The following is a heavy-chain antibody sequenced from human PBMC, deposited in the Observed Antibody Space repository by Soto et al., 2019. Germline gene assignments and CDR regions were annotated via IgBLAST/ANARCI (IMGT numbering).Heavy chain of an antibody. J-gene: IGHJ4*02. V-gene: IGHV3-23*01. CDR3: AKEGTSGLYYFDY. D-gene: IGHD6-19*01. Sequence: EVQLLESGGGLVQPGGFLRLSCAVSGFTFSNYAISWVRQAPGKGLEWVSIISGGGDTSYYADSVKGRFTISRDNSRNTLYLQMNSLRAGDSAKYYCAKEGTSGLYYFDYWGPGTLVTVSS. CDR2: ISGGGDTS. CDR1: GFTFSNYA.